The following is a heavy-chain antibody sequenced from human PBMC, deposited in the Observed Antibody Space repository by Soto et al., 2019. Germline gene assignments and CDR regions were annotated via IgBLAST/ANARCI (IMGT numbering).Heavy chain of an antibody. J-gene: IGHJ5*02. CDR3: ARDTAYGNEWFAP. Sequence: QLQLQESGPGLVKPSETLSLTCTVSGGSISSSSYYWGWIRQPPGKGLEWIGSIYYSGSTYYNPSLKRRVTIPVDTSKTQFSLKLSSVTAADAAVYYGARDTAYGNEWFAPWGQGTLVTVSS. D-gene: IGHD3-10*01. V-gene: IGHV4-39*01. CDR1: GGSISSSSYY. CDR2: IYYSGST.